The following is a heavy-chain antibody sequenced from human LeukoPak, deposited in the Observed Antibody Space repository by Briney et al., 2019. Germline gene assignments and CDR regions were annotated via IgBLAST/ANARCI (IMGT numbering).Heavy chain of an antibody. CDR2: MNPNSGNT. Sequence: GASVKVSCKASGYTFTSYDINRVRQATGPGLESMGWMNPNSGNTAYAQKFQGRVTMTRNTSISTAYMELSSLRSEDTGVYYCARASKSSSSSPFGYWGQGTLVTV. V-gene: IGHV1-8*01. J-gene: IGHJ4*02. D-gene: IGHD6-6*01. CDR3: ARASKSSSSSPFGY. CDR1: GYTFTSYD.